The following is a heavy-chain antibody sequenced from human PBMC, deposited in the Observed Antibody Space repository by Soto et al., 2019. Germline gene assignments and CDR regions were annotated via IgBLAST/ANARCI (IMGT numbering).Heavy chain of an antibody. CDR1: GGSISSYY. Sequence: SETLSLTWTVSGGSISSYYWSWIRQPPGKGLEWIGYIYYSGSTNYNPSLKSRITIDPDTSKNQFSLQLNSVTSEDTAMYYCARGWSFDYWGQGTPVTVSS. V-gene: IGHV4-59*12. J-gene: IGHJ4*02. D-gene: IGHD2-8*01. CDR3: ARGWSFDY. CDR2: IYYSGST.